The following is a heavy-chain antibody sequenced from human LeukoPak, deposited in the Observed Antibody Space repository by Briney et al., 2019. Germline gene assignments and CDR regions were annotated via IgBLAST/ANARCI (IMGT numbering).Heavy chain of an antibody. V-gene: IGHV3-48*01. CDR2: ISSSSSTI. Sequence: GGSLRLSCAASGFTFSSYSMNWVRQAPGKGLEWVSYISSSSSTIYYADSVKGRFTISRDNAKNSLYLQMNSLRAEDTAVYYCARRDYYYGMDAWGQGTTVTVSS. J-gene: IGHJ6*02. CDR1: GFTFSSYS. CDR3: ARRDYYYGMDA.